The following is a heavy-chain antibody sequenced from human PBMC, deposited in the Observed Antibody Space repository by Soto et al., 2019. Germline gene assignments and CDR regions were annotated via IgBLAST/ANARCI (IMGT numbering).Heavy chain of an antibody. CDR2: IYYSGST. CDR3: ARDRPGTLGYYYYGMDV. D-gene: IGHD1-1*01. J-gene: IGHJ6*02. Sequence: QVQLQESGPGLVKPSETLSLTCTVSGGSISSYYWSWIRQPPGKGLEWIGYIYYSGSTNYNPSLKCRVTISVDTSKNQFSLKLSSVTAADTAVYYCARDRPGTLGYYYYGMDVWGQGTTVTVSS. V-gene: IGHV4-59*01. CDR1: GGSISSYY.